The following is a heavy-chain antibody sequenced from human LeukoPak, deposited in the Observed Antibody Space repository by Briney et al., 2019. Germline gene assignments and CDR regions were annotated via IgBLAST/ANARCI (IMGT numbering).Heavy chain of an antibody. J-gene: IGHJ6*02. D-gene: IGHD1-1*01. CDR3: ASDSWNDYYYYGMDV. Sequence: GGSLRLSCAASGFTFSDYYMSWIRQAPGKGLEWVSYISSSGSTIYYADSVKGRFTISRDNAKNSLYLQMNSLRAEDTAVYYCASDSWNDYYYYGMDVWGQGTTVTVSS. CDR1: GFTFSDYY. V-gene: IGHV3-11*01. CDR2: ISSSGSTI.